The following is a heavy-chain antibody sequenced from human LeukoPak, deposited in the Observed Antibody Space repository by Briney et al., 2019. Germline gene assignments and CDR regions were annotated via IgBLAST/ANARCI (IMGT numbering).Heavy chain of an antibody. V-gene: IGHV1-46*01. CDR2: INPRGGSK. J-gene: IGHJ6*02. D-gene: IGHD3-22*01. Sequence: ASVKVSCKASGYPFTSYYMHWVRQAPGQGLEWMGIINPRGGSKRYEQKSQGRVTITSDTSTSTVYMELSSQRAEDTAVYYCARDGAAYYYDTSYVMDVWGQGTTVTVSS. CDR3: ARDGAAYYYDTSYVMDV. CDR1: GYPFTSYY.